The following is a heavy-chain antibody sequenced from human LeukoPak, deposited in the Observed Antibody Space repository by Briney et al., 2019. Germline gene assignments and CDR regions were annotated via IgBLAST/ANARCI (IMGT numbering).Heavy chain of an antibody. Sequence: SETLSLTCAVYGGSFSGYYWSWIRQPPGKGLEWIGEINHSGSTNYNPSLKSRVTISVDTSKNQFSLRLSSVTAADTAVYYCARTRRTYYDILTGFDYWGQGNPGHRLL. CDR3: ARTRRTYYDILTGFDY. V-gene: IGHV4-34*01. CDR1: GGSFSGYY. CDR2: INHSGST. J-gene: IGHJ4*02. D-gene: IGHD3-9*01.